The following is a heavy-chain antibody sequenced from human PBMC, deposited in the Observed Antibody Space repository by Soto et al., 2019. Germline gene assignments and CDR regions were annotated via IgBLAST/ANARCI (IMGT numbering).Heavy chain of an antibody. CDR1: GFTSSHYW. CDR3: VRSTSGCFDY. V-gene: IGHV3-74*01. Sequence: EVQLLQSGGGSVRPGGTLTLSCAASGFTSSHYWMHWVRQVPGRGLLWVSRLNHDANRTAYADSVRGRFTISRDNAKNTLYLHMSSVRAEDSATYYCVRSTSGCFDYWGQGAEVSVSS. J-gene: IGHJ4*02. CDR2: LNHDANRT. D-gene: IGHD2-8*01.